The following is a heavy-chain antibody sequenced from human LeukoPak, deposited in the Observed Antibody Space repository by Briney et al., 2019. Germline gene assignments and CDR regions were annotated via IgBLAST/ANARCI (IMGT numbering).Heavy chain of an antibody. J-gene: IGHJ6*04. CDR1: GYTFTGYY. CDR2: INPNSGGT. D-gene: IGHD3-10*01. Sequence: GASVKVSCKASGYTFTGYYMHWVRQAPGQGLEWMGWINPNSGGTNYAQKFQGRVTMTRDTAIRTAYMELSRLRSDDTAVYYCARDANYGSGSYSHGMDVWGKGTTVTVSS. V-gene: IGHV1-2*02. CDR3: ARDANYGSGSYSHGMDV.